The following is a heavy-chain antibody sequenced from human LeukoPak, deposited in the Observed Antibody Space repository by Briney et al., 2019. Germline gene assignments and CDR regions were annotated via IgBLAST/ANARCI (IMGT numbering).Heavy chain of an antibody. CDR2: IRNDGSNK. CDR3: AKGAHYYGSGSPIDY. V-gene: IGHV3-30*02. J-gene: IGHJ4*02. CDR1: GFSFSSYG. Sequence: PGGSLRLSCAASGFSFSSYGMHWLRQAPGKGLEWVAFIRNDGSNKYYADSVKGRFTISRDNSKNTLYLQMNSLRAEDTAVYYCAKGAHYYGSGSPIDYWGQGTLVTVSS. D-gene: IGHD3-10*01.